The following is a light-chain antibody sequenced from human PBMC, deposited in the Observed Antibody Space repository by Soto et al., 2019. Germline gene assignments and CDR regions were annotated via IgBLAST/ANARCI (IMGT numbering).Light chain of an antibody. CDR2: CEY. Sequence: DITMTQSPSSLSASVGDRVSITCQARQAIMFYLNWYQQKPGKAPQLLISCEYNLGPGVPSRFNGSGTERVVTLTISIQQPEECATYYSLQYDSLPLTFGGRTHVE. CDR1: QAIMFY. V-gene: IGKV1-33*01. CDR3: LQYDSLPLT. J-gene: IGKJ4*01.